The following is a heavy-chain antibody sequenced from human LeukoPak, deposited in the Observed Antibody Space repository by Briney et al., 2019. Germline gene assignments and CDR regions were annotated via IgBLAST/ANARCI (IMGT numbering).Heavy chain of an antibody. CDR1: GGSISSYY. V-gene: IGHV4-4*07. J-gene: IGHJ6*03. CDR3: AREDDYGGYYYYMDV. Sequence: SGTLSLTCTVSGGSISSYYLSWIRQPAGKGLEWIGRIYTSGSTNYNPSLKSRVTMSVATSKNQFSLKLSSVTAADTAVYYCAREDDYGGYYYYMDVWGKGTTVTISS. D-gene: IGHD4/OR15-4a*01. CDR2: IYTSGST.